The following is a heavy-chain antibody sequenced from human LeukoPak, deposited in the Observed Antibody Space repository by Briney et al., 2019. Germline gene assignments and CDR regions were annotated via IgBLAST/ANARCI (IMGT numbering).Heavy chain of an antibody. D-gene: IGHD5-12*01. Sequence: GGSLRLSCAASGFTFSSYEMNWVRQAPGKGLEWVSSSGSTIYYADSVKGRFTISRDNAKNSLYLQMNSLRAEDTAVYYCARYSGYDDEGEYFDYWGQGTLVTVSS. V-gene: IGHV3-48*03. J-gene: IGHJ4*02. CDR3: ARYSGYDDEGEYFDY. CDR2: SSGSTI. CDR1: GFTFSSYE.